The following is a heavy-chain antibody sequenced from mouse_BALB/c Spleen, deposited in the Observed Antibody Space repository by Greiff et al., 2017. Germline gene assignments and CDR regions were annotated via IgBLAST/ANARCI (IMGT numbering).Heavy chain of an antibody. CDR2: IDPSDSET. V-gene: IGHV1S126*01. J-gene: IGHJ4*01. Sequence: QVQLQQSGPQLVRPGASVKISCKASGYSFTSYWMHWVKQRPGQGLEWIGMIDPSDSETRLNQKFKDKATLTVDKSSSTAYMQLSSPTSEDSAVYYCARRHGNWDYSAMDYWGQGTSVTVSS. CDR3: ARRHGNWDYSAMDY. CDR1: GYSFTSYW. D-gene: IGHD2-1*01.